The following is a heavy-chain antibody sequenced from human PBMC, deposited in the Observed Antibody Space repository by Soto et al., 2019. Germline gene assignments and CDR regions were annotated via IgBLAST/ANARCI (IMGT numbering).Heavy chain of an antibody. V-gene: IGHV3-64D*06. Sequence: PGGSLRLSCSGSGFTFSNHSLYWVRQPPGKGLQCVSSISGSGGNIYYAESVKGRFTISRDNSKNTLYLQMTSLSSEDSAVYYCVKVSGYCTGGSCFSYFDYWGQGTPVTVSS. CDR2: ISGSGGNI. CDR1: GFTFSNHS. D-gene: IGHD2-15*01. J-gene: IGHJ4*02. CDR3: VKVSGYCTGGSCFSYFDY.